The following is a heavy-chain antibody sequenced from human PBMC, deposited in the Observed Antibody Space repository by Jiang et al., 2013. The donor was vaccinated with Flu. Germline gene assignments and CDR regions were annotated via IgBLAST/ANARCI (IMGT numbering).Heavy chain of an antibody. Sequence: RPSCEISGFTFSDYYISWVRQAPGKGLEWVSYISSTGNTQKYADSVQGRFAISRDNAQNVVWLEMNTLRADDTAIYYCARDDYGGLHDYWGQGTLVTVSS. CDR2: ISSTGNTQ. D-gene: IGHD4-17*01. CDR3: ARDDYGGLHDY. V-gene: IGHV3-11*01. J-gene: IGHJ4*02. CDR1: GFTFSDYY.